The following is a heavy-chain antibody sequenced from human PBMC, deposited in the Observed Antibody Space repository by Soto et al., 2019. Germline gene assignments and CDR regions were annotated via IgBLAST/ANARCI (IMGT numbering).Heavy chain of an antibody. V-gene: IGHV4-34*01. Sequence: QVQLQQWGAGLLKPSETLSLTCAVYGGSFSGYYWSWIRQPPGKGLEWIGEINHSGSTNYNPSLKSRVTISVDTSKNQFSLKLSSVTAADTAVYYCARSGDRRRIKYYYYYGMDVWGQGTTVTVSS. CDR2: INHSGST. J-gene: IGHJ6*02. CDR3: ARSGDRRRIKYYYYYGMDV. D-gene: IGHD4-17*01. CDR1: GGSFSGYY.